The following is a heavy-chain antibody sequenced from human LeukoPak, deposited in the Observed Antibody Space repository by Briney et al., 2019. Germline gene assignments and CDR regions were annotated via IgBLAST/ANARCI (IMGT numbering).Heavy chain of an antibody. CDR3: ARDPASGWYYFDY. Sequence: GGPLRLSCAASGFTFSSYEMNWVRQAPGKGLEWVSYISTSGSSIYYADSVKGRFTISRDNSKNTLYLQMNSLRAEDTAVYYCARDPASGWYYFDYWGQGTLVTVSS. D-gene: IGHD6-19*01. J-gene: IGHJ4*02. V-gene: IGHV3-48*03. CDR1: GFTFSSYE. CDR2: ISTSGSSI.